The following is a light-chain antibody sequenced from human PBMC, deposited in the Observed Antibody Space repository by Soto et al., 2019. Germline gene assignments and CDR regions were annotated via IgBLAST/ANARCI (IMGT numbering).Light chain of an antibody. Sequence: ENLLTHSPCTLSLSPGEISTLSCRASHSVTISYLAWYQQKPGQAPRLLIYSASSRATGVPDRFSGSGSATELTITIPRVAPADFEVHPCKKYGRSRKTFGQRKNLDIK. V-gene: IGKV3-20*01. CDR1: HSVTISY. J-gene: IGKJ2*01. CDR2: SAS. CDR3: KKYGRSRKT.